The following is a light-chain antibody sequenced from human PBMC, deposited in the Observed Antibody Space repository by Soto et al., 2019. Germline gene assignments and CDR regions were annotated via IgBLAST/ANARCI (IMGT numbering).Light chain of an antibody. CDR3: QQYGSSPPT. J-gene: IGKJ1*01. Sequence: EIVLTQSPGTLSLSPGERATLSCRASQSVSSNYLAWYQRKPGQAPRLLIYGASSRATGIPNRFSGSGSGTDFTLTITRLEPEDCAVYNCQQYGSSPPTFGQGTKVEIK. CDR2: GAS. CDR1: QSVSSNY. V-gene: IGKV3-20*01.